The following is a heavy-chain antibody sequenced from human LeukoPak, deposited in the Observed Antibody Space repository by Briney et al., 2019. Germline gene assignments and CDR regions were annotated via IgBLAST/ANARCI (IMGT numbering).Heavy chain of an antibody. J-gene: IGHJ4*02. Sequence: GGSLRLSCTASGFNFGSDAMHWVRQAPGKGLEWVAFIWSDGSNDHYADSVKGRFTISRDNSKNTVCLQMNSLRVEDTAVYYCARDPSGSGWSLSDWGQGTLVTVSS. CDR1: GFNFGSDA. CDR3: ARDPSGSGWSLSD. V-gene: IGHV3-33*01. CDR2: IWSDGSND. D-gene: IGHD6-19*01.